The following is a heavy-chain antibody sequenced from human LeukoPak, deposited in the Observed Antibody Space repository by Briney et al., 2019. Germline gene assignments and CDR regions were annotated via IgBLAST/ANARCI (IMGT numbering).Heavy chain of an antibody. CDR2: ISGSGGST. CDR3: AKVVAGRYCSSTSCYTMAFDI. Sequence: TGGSLRLSCAASGFTFSSYAMSWVRQAAGKGLEWVSAISGSGGSTYYADSVKGRFTISRDNSKNTLYLQMNSLRAEDTAVYYCAKVVAGRYCSSTSCYTMAFDIWGQGTMVTVSS. CDR1: GFTFSSYA. J-gene: IGHJ3*02. D-gene: IGHD2-2*02. V-gene: IGHV3-23*01.